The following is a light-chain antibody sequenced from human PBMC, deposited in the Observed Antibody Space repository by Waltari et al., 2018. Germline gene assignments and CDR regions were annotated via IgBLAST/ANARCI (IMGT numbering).Light chain of an antibody. CDR3: CSYAGSSTYV. V-gene: IGLV2-23*01. Sequence: QSALTQPASVSGSPGQSITISCTGTSSDDGGYNLFSWYQQHPGKAPKLMIYEGSKRPSGVSNRFSGSKSGNTASLTISGLQAEDEADYYCCSYAGSSTYVFGTGTKVTVL. CDR2: EGS. J-gene: IGLJ1*01. CDR1: SSDDGGYNL.